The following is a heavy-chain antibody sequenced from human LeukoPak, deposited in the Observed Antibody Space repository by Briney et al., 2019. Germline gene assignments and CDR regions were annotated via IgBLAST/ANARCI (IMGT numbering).Heavy chain of an antibody. CDR2: IKQDGSEK. J-gene: IGHJ6*03. V-gene: IGHV3-7*03. D-gene: IGHD2/OR15-2a*01. CDR3: AREYSDSATWYYYMDV. Sequence: GGSLRLSCAASAFTFSSYWMSWVRQAPGKGLEWVANIKQDGSEKYYVDSVKGRFTISRDNAKNSLYLQMNSLRAEDTAVYYCAREYSDSATWYYYMDVWGKGTTVTVSS. CDR1: AFTFSSYW.